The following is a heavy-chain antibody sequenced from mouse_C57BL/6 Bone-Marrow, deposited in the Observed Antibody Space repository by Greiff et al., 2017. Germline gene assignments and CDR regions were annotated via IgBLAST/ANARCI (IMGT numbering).Heavy chain of an antibody. Sequence: VKVVESGAELVRPGASVTLSCKASGYTFTDYEMHWVKQTPVHGLEWIGAIEPETGGTAYNQKFKGKAILTADKSSSTAYMELRSLTSEDSAVYYCTRSPRWAWFAYWGQGTLVTVSA. J-gene: IGHJ3*01. D-gene: IGHD2-3*01. CDR1: GYTFTDYE. V-gene: IGHV1-15*01. CDR3: TRSPRWAWFAY. CDR2: IEPETGGT.